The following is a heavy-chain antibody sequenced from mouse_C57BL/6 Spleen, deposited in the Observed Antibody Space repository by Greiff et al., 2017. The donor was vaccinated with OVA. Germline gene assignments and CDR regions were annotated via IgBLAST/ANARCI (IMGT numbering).Heavy chain of an antibody. D-gene: IGHD1-1*02. CDR2: ISYDGSN. CDR3: ASPGGNYGWYFDV. CDR1: GYSITSGYY. J-gene: IGHJ1*03. Sequence: EVKLQESGPGLVKPSQSLSLTCSVTGYSITSGYYWNWIRQFPGNKLEWMGYISYDGSNNYNPSLKNRISITRDTSKNQFFLKLNSVTTEDTATYYCASPGGNYGWYFDVWGTGTTVTVSS. V-gene: IGHV3-6*01.